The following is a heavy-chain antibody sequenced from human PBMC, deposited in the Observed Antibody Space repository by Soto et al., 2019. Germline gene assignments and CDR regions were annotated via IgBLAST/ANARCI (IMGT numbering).Heavy chain of an antibody. CDR2: ISGSGGST. J-gene: IGHJ4*02. V-gene: IGHV3-23*01. CDR1: GFTFSGHV. D-gene: IGHD1-7*01. Sequence: PGGSLRLSCAASGFTFSGHVISWVRQAPGKGLEWVSAISGSGGSTYYADSVKGRFTISRDNSKNTLYLQMNSLRAEDTAVYYCAKVSPITGTTLIDYWGQGTLVTVSS. CDR3: AKVSPITGTTLIDY.